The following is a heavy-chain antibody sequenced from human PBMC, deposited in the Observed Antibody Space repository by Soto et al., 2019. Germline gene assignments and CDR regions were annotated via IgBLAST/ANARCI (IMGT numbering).Heavy chain of an antibody. CDR1: GFTFSSYA. J-gene: IGHJ4*02. D-gene: IGHD3-10*01. CDR2: ISGSGGST. V-gene: IGHV3-23*01. CDR3: AKQVVRGYYGPVRN. Sequence: GGSLRLSCAASGFTFSSYAMSWVRQAPGKGLEWVSAISGSGGSTYYADSVKGRFTISRDNSKNTLYLQMNSLRAEDTAVYYCAKQVVRGYYGPVRNWGQGTLVTVSS.